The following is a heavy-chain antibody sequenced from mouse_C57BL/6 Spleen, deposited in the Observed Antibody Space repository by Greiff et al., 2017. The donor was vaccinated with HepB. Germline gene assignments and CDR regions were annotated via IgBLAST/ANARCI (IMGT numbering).Heavy chain of an antibody. CDR1: GFSLTSYG. J-gene: IGHJ1*03. CDR2: IWSGGST. CDR3: AKAYGSSSPYWYFDV. V-gene: IGHV2-4*01. D-gene: IGHD1-1*01. Sequence: VKLMESGPGLVQPSQSLSITCTVSGFSLTSYGVHWVRQPPGKGLEWLGVIWSGGSTDYNAAFISRLSISKDNSKSQVFFKMNSLQADDTAIYYCAKAYGSSSPYWYFDVWGTGTTVTVSS.